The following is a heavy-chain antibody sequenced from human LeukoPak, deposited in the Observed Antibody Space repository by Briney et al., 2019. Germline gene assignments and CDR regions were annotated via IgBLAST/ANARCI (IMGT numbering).Heavy chain of an antibody. J-gene: IGHJ3*02. CDR2: IKQDGSEK. CDR1: GFTFSSYW. CDR3: ARTSSQYVDAFDI. Sequence: GGSLRLSCAASGFTFSSYWMSWVRQAPGKGLEWVANIKQDGSEKYYVDSVKGRFTISRDNTKNSLYLQMNSLRAEDTAVYYCARTSSQYVDAFDIWGQGTMVTVSS. V-gene: IGHV3-7*03. D-gene: IGHD2-15*01.